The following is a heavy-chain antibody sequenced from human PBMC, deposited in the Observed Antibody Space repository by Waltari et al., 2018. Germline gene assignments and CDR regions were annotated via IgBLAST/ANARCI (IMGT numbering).Heavy chain of an antibody. J-gene: IGHJ6*02. V-gene: IGHV1-69*01. Sequence: QVQLVQSGAEVKKPGSSVKVSCKASGGTFSSYVINWVRQAPGQGLEWMGGIIPSFGTANYAQKFQGRVTINADESTSTGYMELTSLRSEDTAIYYCVRVTHGNGMDVWGQGTTVIVSS. CDR2: IIPSFGTA. D-gene: IGHD1-1*01. CDR3: VRVTHGNGMDV. CDR1: GGTFSSYV.